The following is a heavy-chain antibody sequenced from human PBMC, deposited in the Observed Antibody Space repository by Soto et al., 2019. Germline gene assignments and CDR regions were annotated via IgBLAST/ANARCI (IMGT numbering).Heavy chain of an antibody. J-gene: IGHJ4*02. V-gene: IGHV3-30*18. CDR3: AKDRPPYSSGWYGKPDY. CDR2: ISYDGSNK. D-gene: IGHD6-19*01. CDR1: GFTFSSYG. Sequence: GGSLRLSCAASGFTFSSYGMHWVRQAPGKGLEWVAVISYDGSNKYYADSVKGRFTISRDNSKNTLYLQMNSLRAEDTAVYYCAKDRPPYSSGWYGKPDYWGQGTLVTVSS.